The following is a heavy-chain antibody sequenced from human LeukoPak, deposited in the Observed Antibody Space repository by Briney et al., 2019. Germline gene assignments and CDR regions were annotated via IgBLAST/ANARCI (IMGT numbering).Heavy chain of an antibody. V-gene: IGHV3-30*04. J-gene: IGHJ4*02. D-gene: IGHD3-10*01. CDR2: ISYDGSNK. Sequence: PGGSLRLSCAASGFTFNSYAMHWVRQAPGKGLEWVAVISYDGSNKYYADSVKGRFTISRDNSKNTLYLQMNSLRAEDTAVYYCARDYYGSGSYYTIKGYFDYWGQGTLVTVSS. CDR3: ARDYYGSGSYYTIKGYFDY. CDR1: GFTFNSYA.